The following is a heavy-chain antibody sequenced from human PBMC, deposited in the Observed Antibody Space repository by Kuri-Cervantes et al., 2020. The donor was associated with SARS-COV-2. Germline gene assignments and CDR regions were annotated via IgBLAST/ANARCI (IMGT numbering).Heavy chain of an antibody. CDR2: IYYSGST. D-gene: IGHD3-3*01. J-gene: IGHJ3*02. CDR1: GCSISSSSYY. Sequence: GSLRLSCTVSGCSISSSSYYWGWIRQPPGKGLEWIGSIYYSGSTNYNPSLKSRVTISVDTSKNQFSLKLSSVTAADTAVYYCARGLRITIFGVVIIDAFDIWGQGKMVTVSS. V-gene: IGHV4-39*07. CDR3: ARGLRITIFGVVIIDAFDI.